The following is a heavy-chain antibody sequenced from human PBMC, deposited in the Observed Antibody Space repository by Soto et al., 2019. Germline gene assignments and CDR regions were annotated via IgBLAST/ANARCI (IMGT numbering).Heavy chain of an antibody. D-gene: IGHD3-22*01. J-gene: IGHJ4*02. Sequence: EVQLVESGGGLVQPGESLRLSCVASEFTFSSYSFNWVRQAPGKGLEWVSYISRSGIPKYADSVKGRFTISRDNAKNSLYLQMNSLRAEDTAVFYCAREATSGYYTSDYWGQGTLVTVSS. V-gene: IGHV3-48*01. CDR3: AREATSGYYTSDY. CDR1: EFTFSSYS. CDR2: ISRSGIP.